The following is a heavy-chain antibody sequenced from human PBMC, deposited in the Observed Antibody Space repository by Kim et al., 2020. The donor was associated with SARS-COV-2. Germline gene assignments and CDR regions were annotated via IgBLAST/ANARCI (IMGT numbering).Heavy chain of an antibody. CDR2: INHSGST. V-gene: IGHV4-34*01. Sequence: SETLSLTCAVYGGSFSGYYWSWIRQPPGKGLEWIGEINHSGSTNYNPSLKSRVTISVDTSKNQFSLKLSSVTAADTAVYYCAREKGRYFDWLLPPRWFDPWGQGTLVTVSS. CDR1: GGSFSGYY. D-gene: IGHD3-9*01. CDR3: AREKGRYFDWLLPPRWFDP. J-gene: IGHJ5*02.